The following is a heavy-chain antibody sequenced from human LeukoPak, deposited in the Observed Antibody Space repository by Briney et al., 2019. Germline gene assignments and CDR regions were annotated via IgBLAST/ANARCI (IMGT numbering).Heavy chain of an antibody. D-gene: IGHD1-26*01. CDR1: GFTFSNYA. CDR2: ISPSGGT. Sequence: PGGSLRLSCSASGFTFSNYAMGWVRQAPGKGLEWASTISPSGGTYYVDTVKGRFTISRDNLKNTMYLQMNNLRAEDTALYYCVKEEGSGKDAWGQGALVTVSS. CDR3: VKEEGSGKDA. V-gene: IGHV3-23*01. J-gene: IGHJ5*02.